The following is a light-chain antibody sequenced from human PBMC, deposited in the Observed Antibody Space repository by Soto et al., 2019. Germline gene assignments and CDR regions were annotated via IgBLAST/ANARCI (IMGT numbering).Light chain of an antibody. CDR2: DAS. CDR1: QSVSSSY. V-gene: IGKV3-20*01. Sequence: EIVLTQSPGTLSLSPGERATLSCRASQSVSSSYLAWYQQKPGQAPRLLIYDASSRATGIPDRFSGSGSGTDFTLTISRLEPEDCAVYYCQQYGSSPRMFGQGTKVEIK. CDR3: QQYGSSPRM. J-gene: IGKJ1*01.